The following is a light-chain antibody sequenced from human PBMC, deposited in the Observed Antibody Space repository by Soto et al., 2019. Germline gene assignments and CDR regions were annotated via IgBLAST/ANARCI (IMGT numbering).Light chain of an antibody. J-gene: IGLJ1*01. Sequence: QSVLTQPASVSGSPGQSITISWTGTSRDVGGYNYVSWYQQHPGKAPKLMIYEVSNRPSGVSNRSSGSKSGNTASLTISGLQAEDEADYYCSSYTSSTFYVFGTGTKVTVL. CDR3: SSYTSSTFYV. V-gene: IGLV2-14*01. CDR1: SRDVGGYNY. CDR2: EVS.